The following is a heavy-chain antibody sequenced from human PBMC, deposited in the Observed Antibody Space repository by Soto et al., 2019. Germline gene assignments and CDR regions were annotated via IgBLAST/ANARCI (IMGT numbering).Heavy chain of an antibody. CDR1: GYTFTSYD. J-gene: IGHJ6*02. V-gene: IGHV1-8*01. CDR3: ASMRRTVRGHYYYGMDV. Sequence: GASVKVSCKASGYTFTSYDINWVRQATGQGLEWMGWMNPNSGNTGYAQKFQGRVTMTRNTSIGTAYMELSSLRSEDTAVYYCASMRRTVRGHYYYGMDVWGQGTTVTVSS. D-gene: IGHD3-10*02. CDR2: MNPNSGNT.